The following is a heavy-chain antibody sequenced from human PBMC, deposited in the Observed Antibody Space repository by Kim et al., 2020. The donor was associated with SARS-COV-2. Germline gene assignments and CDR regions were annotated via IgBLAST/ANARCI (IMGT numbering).Heavy chain of an antibody. CDR3: ARGATTWDY. D-gene: IGHD1-1*01. J-gene: IGHJ4*02. V-gene: IGHV4-59*09. Sequence: GSTNYNPPLKVRVTISVDTSKNQFSLKLSSVTAADTAVYYCARGATTWDYWGQGTLVTVSS. CDR2: GST.